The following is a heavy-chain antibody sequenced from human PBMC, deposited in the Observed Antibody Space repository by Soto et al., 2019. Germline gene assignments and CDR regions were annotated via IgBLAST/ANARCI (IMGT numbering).Heavy chain of an antibody. CDR2: ISSSGDRR. CDR3: AKDKRLPHDVFDI. J-gene: IGHJ3*02. CDR1: GFTFTTCA. V-gene: IGHV3-23*01. D-gene: IGHD6-25*01. Sequence: EVQMLESGGGLVQPGGSLRLSCAASGFTFTTCATSWVRRAPGKGLEWVAAISSSGDRRYYADSVNGRFTISRDNSKNTLYLQMNSQRAEASAIYYCAKDKRLPHDVFDIWGQGTIVTVSS.